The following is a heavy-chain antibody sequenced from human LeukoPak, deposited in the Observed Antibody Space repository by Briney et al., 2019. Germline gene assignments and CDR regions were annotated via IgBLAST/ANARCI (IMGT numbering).Heavy chain of an antibody. CDR1: GFTFSSYW. D-gene: IGHD3-9*01. J-gene: IGHJ4*02. CDR3: AKLILTGYFGFDY. V-gene: IGHV3-74*01. Sequence: GGSLRLSCAASGFTFSSYWMHWVRQAPGKGLVWVSRINTDGSSTNYADSVKGRFTISRDNAKNSLYLRMNSLRAEDTAVYYCAKLILTGYFGFDYWGQGTLVTVSS. CDR2: INTDGSST.